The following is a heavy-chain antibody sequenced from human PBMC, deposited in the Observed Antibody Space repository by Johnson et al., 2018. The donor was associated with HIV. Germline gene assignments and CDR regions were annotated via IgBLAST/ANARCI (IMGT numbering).Heavy chain of an antibody. CDR1: GFTFSSYW. CDR2: ISWNSGSI. Sequence: EVQLVESGGGLVQPGGSLRLSCAASGFTFSSYWMSWVRQAPGKGLEWVSGISWNSGSIGYADAVKGRFTISRDNAKNSLYLQMNSLRAEDTAFYYCARDTEVGATSMFDAFDIWGQGTMVTVSS. CDR3: ARDTEVGATSMFDAFDI. D-gene: IGHD1-26*01. V-gene: IGHV3-20*04. J-gene: IGHJ3*02.